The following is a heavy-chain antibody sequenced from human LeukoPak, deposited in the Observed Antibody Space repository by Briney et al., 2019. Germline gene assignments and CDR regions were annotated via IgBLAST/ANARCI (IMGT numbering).Heavy chain of an antibody. V-gene: IGHV4-59*01. CDR3: ARGGGYASPIGY. CDR2: IYHSGST. CDR1: GGSISTYY. Sequence: SETLSLTCTLSGGSISTYYWSWIRQPPGKGLEWIGYIYHSGSTNYNPSLKSRVTISVDTSKNQFSLKLSSVTAADTAVYYRARGGGYASPIGYWGQGALVTASS. J-gene: IGHJ4*02. D-gene: IGHD5-12*01.